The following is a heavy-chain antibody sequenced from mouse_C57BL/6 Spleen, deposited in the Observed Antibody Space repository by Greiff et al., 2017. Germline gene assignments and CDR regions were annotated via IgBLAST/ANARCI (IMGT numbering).Heavy chain of an antibody. CDR3: ARGPDYFYAMDY. J-gene: IGHJ4*01. D-gene: IGHD1-1*01. Sequence: QVQLQQSGPELVKPGASVKISCKASGYAFSSSWMNWVKQRPGKGLEWIGRIYPGDGDTNYNGKFKGKATLTADKSSSTAYMQLSSLTSEDSAVYFCARGPDYFYAMDYWGQGTSVTVSS. CDR1: GYAFSSSW. V-gene: IGHV1-82*01. CDR2: IYPGDGDT.